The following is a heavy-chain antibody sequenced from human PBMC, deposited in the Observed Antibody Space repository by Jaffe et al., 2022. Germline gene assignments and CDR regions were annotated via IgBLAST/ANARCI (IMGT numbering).Heavy chain of an antibody. CDR3: ARARSGGSYPYPRTEYYFDY. V-gene: IGHV4-34*01. Sequence: QVQLQQWGAGLLKPSETLSLTCAVYGGSFSGYYWSWIRQPPGKGLEWIGEINHSGSTNYNPSLKSRVTISVDTSKNQFSLKLSSVTAADTAVYYCARARSGGSYPYPRTEYYFDYWGQGTLVTVSS. CDR1: GGSFSGYY. J-gene: IGHJ4*02. CDR2: INHSGST. D-gene: IGHD2-15*01.